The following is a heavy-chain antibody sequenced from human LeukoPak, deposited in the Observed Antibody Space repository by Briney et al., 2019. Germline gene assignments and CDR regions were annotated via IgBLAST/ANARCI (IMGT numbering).Heavy chain of an antibody. D-gene: IGHD3-3*01. V-gene: IGHV4-31*03. CDR2: IYYSGST. CDR3: AREGIGRHCDFWSGSHGAFDI. CDR1: GGSISSGGYY. Sequence: KPSETLSLTCTVSGGSISSGGYYWSWIRQHPGKGLEWIGYIYYSGSTYYNPSLKSRVTISVDTSKNQFSLKLSSVTAADTAVYYCAREGIGRHCDFWSGSHGAFDIWGQGTMVTVSS. J-gene: IGHJ3*02.